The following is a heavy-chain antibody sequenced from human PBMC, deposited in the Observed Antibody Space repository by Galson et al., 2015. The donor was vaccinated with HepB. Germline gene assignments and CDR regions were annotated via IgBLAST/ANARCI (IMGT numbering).Heavy chain of an antibody. CDR3: ARDAGDGGSGTHDYLDY. D-gene: IGHD1-26*01. V-gene: IGHV3-23*01. J-gene: IGHJ4*02. Sequence: SLRLSCAASGFAFSNYAMSWVRQAQGKGLEWVSGISFSGANTYNPDSVKGRFTMSRDNSKNTVYMKMKSLRDEDTAIYDCARDAGDGGSGTHDYLDYWGQGTLVTVSS. CDR1: GFAFSNYA. CDR2: ISFSGANT.